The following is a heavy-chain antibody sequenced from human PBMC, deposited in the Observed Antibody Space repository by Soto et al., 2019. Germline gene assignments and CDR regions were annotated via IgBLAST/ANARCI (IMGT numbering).Heavy chain of an antibody. J-gene: IGHJ6*02. V-gene: IGHV4-30-4*01. CDR3: ARVSVTGYGMDV. CDR2: MYFSGNT. Sequence: ASETLSLTCTVSGGSVSSGDYYWSWIRQPPGKGLEWIAYMYFSGNTYYNPSLKSRVTISVDTSKNQFSLKLSSVTAADTAVYYCARVSVTGYGMDVWGQGTTVTVSS. CDR1: GGSVSSGDYY. D-gene: IGHD4-4*01.